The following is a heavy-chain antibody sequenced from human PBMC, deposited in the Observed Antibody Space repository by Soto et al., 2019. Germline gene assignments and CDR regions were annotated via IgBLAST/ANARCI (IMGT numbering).Heavy chain of an antibody. J-gene: IGHJ4*02. V-gene: IGHV3-48*03. D-gene: IGHD6-19*01. CDR3: ARATIFSGWYLAY. CDR1: GFTFSDYE. CDR2: ITFSGSTV. Sequence: GGSLRLSCAASGFTFSDYEMHWVRQAPGKGLEWVSYITFSGSTVYYADSVKGRFTISRDNAKNSLYLQMNSLRAEDTAVYYCARATIFSGWYLAYWGQGTLVTVSS.